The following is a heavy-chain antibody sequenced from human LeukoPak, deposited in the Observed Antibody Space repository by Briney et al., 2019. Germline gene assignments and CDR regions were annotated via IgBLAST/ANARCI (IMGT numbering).Heavy chain of an antibody. Sequence: SETLSLTCAVYGGSFSGYYWSWIRQPPGKGLEWIGEINHSGSTNYNPSLKGRVTISVDTSKNQFSLKLSSVTTADTAVYYCARDNYGGVTKFDPWGQGTLVTVSS. CDR3: ARDNYGGVTKFDP. CDR1: GGSFSGYY. V-gene: IGHV4-34*01. D-gene: IGHD3-16*01. CDR2: INHSGST. J-gene: IGHJ5*02.